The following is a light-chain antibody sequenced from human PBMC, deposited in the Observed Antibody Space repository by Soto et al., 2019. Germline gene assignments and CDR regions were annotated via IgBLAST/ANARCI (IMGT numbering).Light chain of an antibody. CDR1: QSVSTY. CDR2: DAF. V-gene: IGKV3-11*01. CDR3: QQRSHWPPT. J-gene: IGKJ5*01. Sequence: EIVLTQSPATLSLSPGERATLSCRASQSVSTYLAWYQHKPGQAPRLLIYDAFNRATGIPARFSGSGSGTDFTLTISSLEPEDFEVYYCQQRSHWPPTFGQGTRLEIK.